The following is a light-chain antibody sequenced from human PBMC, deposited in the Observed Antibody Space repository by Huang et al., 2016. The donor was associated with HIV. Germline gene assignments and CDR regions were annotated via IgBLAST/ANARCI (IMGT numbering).Light chain of an antibody. CDR3: QQYDNHTWT. Sequence: DIQMTQSPSSLSASVGDRVTITCQAIQDISNYLNWCKQKPGKAPKLLIYDASNLETGVPSRFSGSGSGTDFTFTISSLQPEDIATYYCQQYDNHTWTFGQGTKVEIK. V-gene: IGKV1-33*01. CDR1: QDISNY. J-gene: IGKJ1*01. CDR2: DAS.